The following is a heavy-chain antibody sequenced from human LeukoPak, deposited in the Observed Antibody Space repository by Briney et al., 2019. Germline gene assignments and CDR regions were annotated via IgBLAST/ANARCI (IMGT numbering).Heavy chain of an antibody. D-gene: IGHD5-18*01. CDR3: ARGGGHSYGYFDD. V-gene: IGHV3-30*04. Sequence: GGSRKLSCPASGLSFRTYASYWFGRAPAKGRRGLTVISYDGSNKYYADFVKGRFTISRDNSKSTQYLQMNSLRAEDTAVYYCARGGGHSYGYFDDWGQGTLVTVSS. CDR1: GLSFRTYA. J-gene: IGHJ4*02. CDR2: ISYDGSNK.